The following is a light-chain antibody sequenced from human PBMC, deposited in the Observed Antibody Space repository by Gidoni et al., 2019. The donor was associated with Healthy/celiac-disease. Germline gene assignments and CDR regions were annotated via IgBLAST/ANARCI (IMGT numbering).Light chain of an antibody. V-gene: IGKV3-11*01. CDR1: QSVGSY. J-gene: IGKJ4*01. CDR2: DAS. Sequence: ELVLTQSPATLSLSPGERATRSCSASQSVGSYLAWYQQQPGQSPRLLIYDASTRATGLPARFSGSGCGTYFTLTISSLEPEDFAVYYCQQRSNWPLTFGGGTKVEIK. CDR3: QQRSNWPLT.